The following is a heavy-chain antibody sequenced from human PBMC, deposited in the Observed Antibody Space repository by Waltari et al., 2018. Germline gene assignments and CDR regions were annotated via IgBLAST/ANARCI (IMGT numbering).Heavy chain of an antibody. Sequence: EVQLVESGGTLVQQGGSLRRSCEASGFTFSAFWMCWVRQAAGKVLDLGANINEHVSQKYFVDSVKGRFNISRDNAKDALSLEMNSLRAEDTAVYYCAKGGHLDEWGQGTLVTVSS. CDR2: INEHVSQK. CDR1: GFTFSAFW. CDR3: AKGGHLDE. J-gene: IGHJ4*02. V-gene: IGHV3-7*01. D-gene: IGHD3-16*01.